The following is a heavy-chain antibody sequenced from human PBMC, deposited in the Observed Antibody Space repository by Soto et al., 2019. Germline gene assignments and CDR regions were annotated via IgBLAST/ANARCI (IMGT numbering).Heavy chain of an antibody. CDR2: FSATSENT. J-gene: IGHJ4*02. V-gene: IGHV3-23*01. CDR3: AKARDQQWVRLPFDY. Sequence: EVQLLESGGGLVQPGGSLRLSCVGSGFFFSSYTMTWVRQAPGKGLEWVSSFSATSENTYYAESVRGRFTISRDNSKNTLFLQMNRLTAEDTAMYYCAKARDQQWVRLPFDYWGQGILVIVSS. CDR1: GFFFSSYT. D-gene: IGHD6-19*01.